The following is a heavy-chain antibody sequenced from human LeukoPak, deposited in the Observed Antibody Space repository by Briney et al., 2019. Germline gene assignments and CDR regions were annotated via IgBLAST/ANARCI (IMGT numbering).Heavy chain of an antibody. Sequence: GGSLRLSCAASGFTTFSTYGMHWVRQAPGKGLEWVAVIWYDGSKKYYADSVKGRFTISRDNSKNTLYLQMNSLRAEDTAVYYCAKISDYYDSSGYSPPFFDYWGQGTLVTVSS. V-gene: IGHV3-33*06. CDR1: GFTTFSTYG. CDR2: IWYDGSKK. D-gene: IGHD3-22*01. CDR3: AKISDYYDSSGYSPPFFDY. J-gene: IGHJ4*02.